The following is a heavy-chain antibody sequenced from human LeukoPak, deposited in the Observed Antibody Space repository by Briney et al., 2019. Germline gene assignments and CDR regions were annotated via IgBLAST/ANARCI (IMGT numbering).Heavy chain of an antibody. CDR1: GFTFSSYG. J-gene: IGHJ4*02. CDR2: ISYDGSNK. V-gene: IGHV3-30*18. Sequence: GGTLRLSCAASGFTFSSYGMHWVRQAPGKGLEWVAVISYDGSNKYYADSVKGRFTISRDNSKNTLYLQMNSLRAEDTAVYYCANNRDWLFDYWGQGTLVTVSS. CDR3: ANNRDWLFDY. D-gene: IGHD3/OR15-3a*01.